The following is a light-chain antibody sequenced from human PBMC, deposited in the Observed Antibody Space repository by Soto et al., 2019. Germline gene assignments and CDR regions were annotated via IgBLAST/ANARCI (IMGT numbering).Light chain of an antibody. CDR2: GNT. CDR3: QSYDNLVSPYNYV. CDR1: SSNLGSGYD. V-gene: IGLV1-40*01. J-gene: IGLJ1*01. Sequence: QSVLTQPPSVSGAPGQRVTISCTGSSSNLGSGYDVQWYQQLPGAAPKLLIYGNTNRPSGVPDRFSGSKSGTSASLAISGLHAEDEAEYFCQSYDNLVSPYNYVFGTGTKLTVL.